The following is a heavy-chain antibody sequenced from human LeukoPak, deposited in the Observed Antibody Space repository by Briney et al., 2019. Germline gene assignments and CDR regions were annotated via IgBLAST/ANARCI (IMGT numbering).Heavy chain of an antibody. D-gene: IGHD3-10*01. CDR2: IYYSGST. J-gene: IGHJ6*02. CDR3: ARVVYGSGSYYSRAYYRGMDV. CDR1: GVSINSYY. Sequence: SETLSLTYTVSGVSINSYYWGWVRQPPGKGLEWSGYIYYSGSTNYNPSLKSRVTISVDTSKNQFSLILTSVTAADTAVYYCARVVYGSGSYYSRAYYRGMDVWGQGTTVTVSS. V-gene: IGHV4-59*01.